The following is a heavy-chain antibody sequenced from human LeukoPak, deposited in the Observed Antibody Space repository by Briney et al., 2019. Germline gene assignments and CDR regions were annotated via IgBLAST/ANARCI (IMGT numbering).Heavy chain of an antibody. V-gene: IGHV3-30*18. CDR3: VKGYHSRGFGAYFDY. CDR1: KFTFSHYG. D-gene: IGHD3-3*01. Sequence: GGSLRLSCTASKFTFSHYGMQWVRQAPGKGLEWVAVISSDGSIKVYADSVKGRFTLSRDNSINTVDLQMNSLRAEDTAVYYCVKGYHSRGFGAYFDYWGQGTLVTVSS. J-gene: IGHJ4*02. CDR2: ISSDGSIK.